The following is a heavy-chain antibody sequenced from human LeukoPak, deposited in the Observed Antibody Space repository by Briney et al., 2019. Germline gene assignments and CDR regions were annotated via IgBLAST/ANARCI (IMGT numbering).Heavy chain of an antibody. J-gene: IGHJ3*02. D-gene: IGHD4-17*01. CDR2: INHSGST. CDR1: GGSFSGYY. CDR3: GRTTTVTTSAFDI. Sequence: SETLSLTCAVYGGSFSGYYWTWIRQPPGKGLEWIGEINHSGSTNSNPSLKSRVTISVDTSKNQFSLKLSSVTAADTAIYYCGRTTTVTTSAFDIWGQGTMVTVSS. V-gene: IGHV4-34*01.